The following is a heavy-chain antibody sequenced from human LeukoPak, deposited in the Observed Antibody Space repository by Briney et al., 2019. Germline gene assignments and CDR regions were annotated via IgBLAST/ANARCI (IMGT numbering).Heavy chain of an antibody. D-gene: IGHD4-17*01. V-gene: IGHV4-34*01. CDR3: ARGPDYGDFYYYYYMDV. CDR1: GGSSSGYY. CDR2: INHSGST. Sequence: SSETLSLTCAVYGGSSSGYYWSWIRQPPGKGLEWIGEINHSGSTNYNPSLKSRVTISVDTSKNQFSLKLSSVTAADTAVYYCARGPDYGDFYYYYYMDVWGKGTTVTVSS. J-gene: IGHJ6*03.